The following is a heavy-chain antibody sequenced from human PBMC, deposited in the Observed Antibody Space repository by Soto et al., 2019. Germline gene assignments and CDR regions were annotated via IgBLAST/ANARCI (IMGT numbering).Heavy chain of an antibody. D-gene: IGHD2-2*02. Sequence: GGSLRLACGASGFTCSDDWMSWVLQAPGKGLDWVANINQGGNEKFYVDSMRDRFTISRDNAKNSLYLQMNSLRADDTAIYFCAKHRISRASTDYTDYWGPGPMVTVSS. J-gene: IGHJ4*02. CDR3: AKHRISRASTDYTDY. CDR2: INQGGNEK. V-gene: IGHV3-7*05. CDR1: GFTCSDDW.